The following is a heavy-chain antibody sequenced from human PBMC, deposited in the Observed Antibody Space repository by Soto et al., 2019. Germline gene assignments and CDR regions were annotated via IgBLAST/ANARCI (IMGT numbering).Heavy chain of an antibody. CDR2: IYYSGST. D-gene: IGHD5-12*01. CDR1: GGSISSSSYY. J-gene: IGHJ3*02. CDR3: ARHGSGGGYDFVAGVVVSPTFDI. V-gene: IGHV4-39*01. Sequence: PSETLSLTCTVSGGSISSSSYYWGWIRQPPGKGLEWIGGIYYSGSTYYNPSLKSRVTISVDTSKNQFSLKLSSVTAADTAVYYCARHGSGGGYDFVAGVVVSPTFDIWGQGTMVTVSS.